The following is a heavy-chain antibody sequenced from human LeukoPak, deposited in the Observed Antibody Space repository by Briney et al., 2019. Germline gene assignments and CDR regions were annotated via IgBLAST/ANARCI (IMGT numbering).Heavy chain of an antibody. J-gene: IGHJ3*02. CDR3: ARIRGGYDRDDAFDM. CDR1: GFTFSKYA. CDR2: ISGSGTTT. Sequence: GGSLRLSCAASGFTFSKYAMTRVRQAPGKGLEWVSSISGSGTTTYYADSVKGRFSISRDNSKNTLFLHMNSLRAEDTALFYCARIRGGYDRDDAFDMWGQGTMVTVSS. V-gene: IGHV3-23*01. D-gene: IGHD5-12*01.